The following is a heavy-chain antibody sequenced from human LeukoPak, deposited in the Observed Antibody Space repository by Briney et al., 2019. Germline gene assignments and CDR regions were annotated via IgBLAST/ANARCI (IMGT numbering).Heavy chain of an antibody. CDR1: GYTFTSYG. Sequence: ASVKVSCKASGYTFTSYGISWVRQAPGQGLEWMGWISAYNGNTNYAQKLQGRVTMTTDTSTSTAYMELRSLRSDDTAVYYCARDLVGIAVAGPGDYWGQGTLVTVSS. CDR3: ARDLVGIAVAGPGDY. CDR2: ISAYNGNT. V-gene: IGHV1-18*01. D-gene: IGHD6-19*01. J-gene: IGHJ4*02.